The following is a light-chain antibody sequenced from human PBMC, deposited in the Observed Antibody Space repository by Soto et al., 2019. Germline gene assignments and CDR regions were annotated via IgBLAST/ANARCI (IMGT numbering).Light chain of an antibody. Sequence: EIVMTQSAASLSVCPGESVSVSCRASQSVASNLAWYQQKPGQAPRLLIYGTSTRATGVPARFSGSGSGTDFTLTISSLQAADFAVYHCQHYNNWPITFGQGTRLEIK. CDR1: QSVASN. J-gene: IGKJ5*01. CDR2: GTS. CDR3: QHYNNWPIT. V-gene: IGKV3-15*01.